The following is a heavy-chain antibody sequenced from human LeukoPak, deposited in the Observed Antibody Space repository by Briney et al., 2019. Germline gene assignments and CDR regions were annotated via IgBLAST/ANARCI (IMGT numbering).Heavy chain of an antibody. CDR2: IKEDGSTT. J-gene: IGHJ6*03. CDR3: ARDYGGYYGSWNRGDYYYYMDV. CDR1: GFTFSTHW. V-gene: IGHV3-7*01. Sequence: PGGSLTLSCVASGFTFSTHWVSWVRQAPGKGLEWVANIKEDGSTTDYVDSVKGRFTISRDNAKNSVFLQMNSLRAEDTAVYYCARDYGGYYGSWNRGDYYYYMDVWGKGTTVTVSS. D-gene: IGHD3-10*01.